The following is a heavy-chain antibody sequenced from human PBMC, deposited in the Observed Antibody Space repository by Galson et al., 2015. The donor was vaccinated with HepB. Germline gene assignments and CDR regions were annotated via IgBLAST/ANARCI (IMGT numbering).Heavy chain of an antibody. CDR2: IYSGGST. D-gene: IGHD3-10*01. CDR1: GFTVSSNY. V-gene: IGHV3-53*01. J-gene: IGHJ6*02. CDR3: ARERSMVRGVIAYGMDV. Sequence: SLRLSCAASGFTVSSNYMSWVRQAPGKGLEWVSVIYSGGSTYYADSVKGRFTISRDNSKNTLYLQMNSLRAEDTAVYYCARERSMVRGVIAYGMDVWGQGTTVTVSS.